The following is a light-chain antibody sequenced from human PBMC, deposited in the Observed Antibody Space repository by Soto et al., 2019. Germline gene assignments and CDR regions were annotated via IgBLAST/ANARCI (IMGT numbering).Light chain of an antibody. V-gene: IGKV1-13*02. CDR3: QQFHTYPVT. Sequence: AIQLTQSPSYLSASVGDRVTITCRASQGISSGLAWYQQKPGKIPKLLIYDASTLQTGVPSRFSGSGSGTDFILTIGSLQPEDFATYYCQQFHTYPVTFGPGTKVDIK. J-gene: IGKJ3*01. CDR2: DAS. CDR1: QGISSG.